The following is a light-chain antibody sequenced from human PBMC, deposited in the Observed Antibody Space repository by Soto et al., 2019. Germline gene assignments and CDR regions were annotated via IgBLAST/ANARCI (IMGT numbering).Light chain of an antibody. J-gene: IGKJ1*01. Sequence: ETVMTQSPATLSVSLGERATLSCRASQSVSIHLAWYQQKPGQAPRLLIYGASSRATGIPDRFSGSGSGTDFTLTISRLEPEDFAVYYCQQYGSSPTWTFGQGTKVDIK. CDR2: GAS. CDR3: QQYGSSPTWT. V-gene: IGKV3-20*01. CDR1: QSVSIH.